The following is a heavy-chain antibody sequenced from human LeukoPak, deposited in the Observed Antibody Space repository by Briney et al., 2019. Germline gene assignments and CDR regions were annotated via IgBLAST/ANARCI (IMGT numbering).Heavy chain of an antibody. CDR1: GGSISTYY. CDR2: IYYSGST. Sequence: SETLSLTCTVSGGSISTYYWSWIRQPPGKGLEGIGYIYYSGSTNYNSSLKSRVTISVDTSKNQFSLKLTSVTAADTAVYYCARQVVPAAPFDPWGQGTLVTVSS. CDR3: ARQVVPAAPFDP. J-gene: IGHJ5*02. V-gene: IGHV4-59*08. D-gene: IGHD2-2*01.